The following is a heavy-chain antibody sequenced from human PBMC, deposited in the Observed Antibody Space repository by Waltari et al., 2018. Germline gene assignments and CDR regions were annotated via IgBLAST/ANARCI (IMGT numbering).Heavy chain of an antibody. J-gene: IGHJ3*01. V-gene: IGHV3-9*02. CDR3: ATRGGLAFDF. CDR2: ISWNSGSK. Sequence: EVQRVESGGGLVTPGRYLRLSCVPFAFTSNDYAMHWVRQAPGKGLEWVAGISWNSGSKEYADSVKGRFTISRDNAKNSLYLQMNSLTPEDTALYFCATRGGLAFDFWGQGTMVTVSS. D-gene: IGHD3-16*01. CDR1: AFTSNDYA.